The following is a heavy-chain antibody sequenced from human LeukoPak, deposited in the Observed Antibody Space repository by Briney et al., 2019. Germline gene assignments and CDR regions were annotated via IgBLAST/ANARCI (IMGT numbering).Heavy chain of an antibody. V-gene: IGHV3-23*01. CDR2: INGIGGST. Sequence: GGSLRLSCAASGFTFSNYAMNWVRQAPGKGLEWVASINGIGGSTYYADSVKGRFTISRDNSKNTLYLQMNSLRAEDTAVYYCAKPARTDYADYWGQGTLVTVSS. J-gene: IGHJ4*02. CDR1: GFTFSNYA. D-gene: IGHD1-14*01. CDR3: AKPARTDYADY.